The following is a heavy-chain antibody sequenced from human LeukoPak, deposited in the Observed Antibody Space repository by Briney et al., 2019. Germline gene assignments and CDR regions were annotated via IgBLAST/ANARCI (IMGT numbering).Heavy chain of an antibody. CDR2: INHSGST. V-gene: IGHV4-34*01. D-gene: IGHD1-7*01. CDR3: ARRKREYNWSYRLSCFDY. J-gene: IGHJ4*02. Sequence: SETLSLTCAVYGGSFSGYYWSWIRQPPGKGLEWIGEINHSGSTNYNPSLKSRVTISVDTSKNQFSLKLSSVTAADTAVYYCARRKREYNWSYRLSCFDYWGQGTLVTVSS. CDR1: GGSFSGYY.